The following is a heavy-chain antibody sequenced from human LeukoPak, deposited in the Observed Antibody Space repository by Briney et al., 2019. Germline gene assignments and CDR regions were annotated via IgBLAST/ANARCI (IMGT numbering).Heavy chain of an antibody. CDR3: ATAGGDGSRMGFDP. Sequence: GGSLRLSCADSGFTFSRYWMHWVRQPPGKGLVWVSCISADGSVTRYADSVKGRFTISRDNTKSTLYLQMHSLRAEDTAVYYCATAGGDGSRMGFDPWGQGTLVTVSS. V-gene: IGHV3-74*01. D-gene: IGHD2-15*01. J-gene: IGHJ5*02. CDR1: GFTFSRYW. CDR2: ISADGSVT.